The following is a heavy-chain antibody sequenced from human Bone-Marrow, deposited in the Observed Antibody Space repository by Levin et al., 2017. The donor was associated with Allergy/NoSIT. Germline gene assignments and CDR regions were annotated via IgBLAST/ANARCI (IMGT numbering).Heavy chain of an antibody. D-gene: IGHD6-13*01. V-gene: IGHV3-21*01. CDR3: ASLGIAEAVFLMGDI. CDR2: ISTSGSYI. Sequence: GGSLRLSCAASGFTFSSYSMNWVRQAPGKGLEWVSSISTSGSYIYYADSVKGRFTISRDNAESSLFLQMNSLRADDTAVYYCASLGIAEAVFLMGDIGGQGTMVTVPS. J-gene: IGHJ3*02. CDR1: GFTFSSYS.